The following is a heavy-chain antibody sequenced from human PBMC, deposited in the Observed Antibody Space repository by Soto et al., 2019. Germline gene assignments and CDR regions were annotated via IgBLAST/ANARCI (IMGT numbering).Heavy chain of an antibody. Sequence: ASVKVTCKASGYTFTSYAMHWVRQAPGQRLEWMGWINAGNGNTKYSQKFQGRVTITRDTSASTAYMELSSLRSEDTAVYYCARVIGGLYYFDYWGQGTLVTVSS. CDR2: INAGNGNT. V-gene: IGHV1-3*01. J-gene: IGHJ4*02. CDR3: ARVIGGLYYFDY. D-gene: IGHD3-16*01. CDR1: GYTFTSYA.